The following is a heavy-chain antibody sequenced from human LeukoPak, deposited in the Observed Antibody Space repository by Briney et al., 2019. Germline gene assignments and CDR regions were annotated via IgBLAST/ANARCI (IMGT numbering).Heavy chain of an antibody. CDR3: AKDSSGYPFDY. Sequence: GGSLRLSCAASGFTFSSYGMHWVRQAQGKGMEWVAVISYDGSNKYYADSVKGRFTISRDNSKNTLYLQMNSLRAEDTAVYYCAKDSSGYPFDYWGQGTLVTVSS. CDR2: ISYDGSNK. V-gene: IGHV3-30*18. D-gene: IGHD5-12*01. CDR1: GFTFSSYG. J-gene: IGHJ4*02.